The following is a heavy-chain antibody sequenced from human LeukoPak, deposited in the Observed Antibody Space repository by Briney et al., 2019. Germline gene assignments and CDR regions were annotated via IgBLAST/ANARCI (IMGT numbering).Heavy chain of an antibody. CDR2: IYYSGST. CDR1: GGSISSYY. V-gene: IGHV4-59*01. Sequence: PSETLSLTCTVSGGSISSYYWSWIRQPPGKGLEWIGYIYYSGSTNYNPSLKSRVTISVDTSKNQFSLKLSSVTAADPAVYYCARALAAGHPYYYYMDVWGKGTTVTISS. J-gene: IGHJ6*03. CDR3: ARALAAGHPYYYYMDV. D-gene: IGHD6-13*01.